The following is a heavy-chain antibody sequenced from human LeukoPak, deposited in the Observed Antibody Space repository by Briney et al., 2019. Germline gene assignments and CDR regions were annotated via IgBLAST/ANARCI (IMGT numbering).Heavy chain of an antibody. CDR2: IIPIFGTA. D-gene: IGHD6-19*01. V-gene: IGHV1-69*06. J-gene: IGHJ3*02. CDR3: ARVFGSSGWYDDAFDI. Sequence: SVKLSCKASVGTFSSYAISWVRQAPGQGLEWMGGIIPIFGTANYAQKFQGRVTITADKSTSTAYMELSSLRSDDTAVYYCARVFGSSGWYDDAFDIWGQGTMVTVSS. CDR1: VGTFSSYA.